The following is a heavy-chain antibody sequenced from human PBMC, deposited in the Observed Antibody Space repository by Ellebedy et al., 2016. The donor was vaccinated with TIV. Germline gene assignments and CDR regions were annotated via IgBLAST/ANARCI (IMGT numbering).Heavy chain of an antibody. CDR1: GYTFTRYF. CDR2: INPSRGST. Sequence: ASVKVSCXSSGYTFTRYFIHWVRQAPGQGLEWMGIINPSRGSTNYAPKFQGRVTMTRDTSTRTVYLEVTSLKSEDTAVYYCARDGAPLPPIGGNGNWFDPWGQGSLITVSS. V-gene: IGHV1-46*01. CDR3: ARDGAPLPPIGGNGNWFDP. D-gene: IGHD4-23*01. J-gene: IGHJ5*02.